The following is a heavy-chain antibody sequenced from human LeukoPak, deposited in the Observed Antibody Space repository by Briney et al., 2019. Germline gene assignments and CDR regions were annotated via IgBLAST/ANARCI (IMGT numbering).Heavy chain of an antibody. CDR2: IKRDGSEK. D-gene: IGHD3-22*01. J-gene: IGHJ6*02. CDR3: ARVDYYDTHYGMDV. CDR1: GFTFSSYW. Sequence: HPGGSLRLSCAASGFTFSSYWMSWVRQAPGKGLEWVANIKRDGSEKYYVDSVKGRFTISRDNAKNSLYLQMNSLRAEDTAVYYCARVDYYDTHYGMDVWGQGTTVTVSS. V-gene: IGHV3-7*01.